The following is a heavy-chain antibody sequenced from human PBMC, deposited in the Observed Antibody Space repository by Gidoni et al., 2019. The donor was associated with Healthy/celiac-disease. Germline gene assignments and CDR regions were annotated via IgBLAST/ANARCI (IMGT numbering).Heavy chain of an antibody. D-gene: IGHD3-22*01. CDR3: SRTDYEITSSGYYTGDY. CDR1: GGSFSGYY. J-gene: IGHJ4*02. CDR2: INHSGST. V-gene: IGHV4-34*01. Sequence: QVQLQQWGAGLLKPSETMSLTCAVYGGSFSGYYWSWIRQPPGKGLEWIGEINHSGSTNYNPSLKSRVTISVDTSNNQFSLKLSSVTAADTAVYYCSRTDYEITSSGYYTGDYWGQGTLVTVSS.